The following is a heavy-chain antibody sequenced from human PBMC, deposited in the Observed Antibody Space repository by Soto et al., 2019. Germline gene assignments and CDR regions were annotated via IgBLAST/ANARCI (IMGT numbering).Heavy chain of an antibody. D-gene: IGHD1-7*01. V-gene: IGHV1-2*04. CDR3: ARVRGSGTRVDAFDI. Sequence: ASVKVSCKASGYTFTGYYMHWVRQAPGQGLEWMGWINPNSGGTNYAQKFQGWVTMTRDTSISTAYMELSRLRSDDTAVYYCARVRGSGTRVDAFDIWGQGTLVTVSS. CDR1: GYTFTGYY. CDR2: INPNSGGT. J-gene: IGHJ3*02.